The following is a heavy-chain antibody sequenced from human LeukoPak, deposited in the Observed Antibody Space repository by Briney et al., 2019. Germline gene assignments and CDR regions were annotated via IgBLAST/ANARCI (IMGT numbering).Heavy chain of an antibody. CDR2: ISAYNGST. CDR1: GYTFTSYG. J-gene: IGHJ5*02. D-gene: IGHD2-2*01. Sequence: ASVKVSCKASGYTFTSYGISWVRQAPGQGLEWMGWISAYNGSTSYAQKYQGRVTMTRDTSTSTVYMELSSLRSEDTAVYYCARDLCSSTSCYGGGDNWFDPWGQGTLVTVSS. CDR3: ARDLCSSTSCYGGGDNWFDP. V-gene: IGHV1-18*01.